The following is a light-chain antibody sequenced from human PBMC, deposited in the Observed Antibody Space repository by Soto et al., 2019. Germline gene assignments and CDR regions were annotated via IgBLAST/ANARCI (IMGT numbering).Light chain of an antibody. Sequence: EIVLTQSPGTLSLSPGERVTLSCRASQSVSSSSLAWYQQKPGQAPRLLIYGASSRATGIPDRFSGSGSGTEFTLTISRLEPEDFAVYYCQQYGSPVTFGQGTKLEIK. CDR2: GAS. CDR1: QSVSSSS. J-gene: IGKJ2*01. V-gene: IGKV3-20*01. CDR3: QQYGSPVT.